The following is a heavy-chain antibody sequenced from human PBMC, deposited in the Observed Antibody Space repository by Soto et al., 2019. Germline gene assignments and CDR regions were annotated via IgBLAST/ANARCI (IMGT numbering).Heavy chain of an antibody. V-gene: IGHV5-51*01. CDR1: GYSFTSYW. J-gene: IGHJ6*02. CDR2: IYPGDSDT. CDR3: ARFLGRTNYYYGMDV. D-gene: IGHD3-16*01. Sequence: PGESLKISCKGSGYSFTSYWIGWVRQMPGKGLEWMGIIYPGDSDTRYSPSFQGQVTISADKSISTAYLQWSSLKASDTAMYYCARFLGRTNYYYGMDVWGQGTTVTVSS.